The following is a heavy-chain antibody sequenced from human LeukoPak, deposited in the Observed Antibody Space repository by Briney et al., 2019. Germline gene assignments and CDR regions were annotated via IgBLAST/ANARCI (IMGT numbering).Heavy chain of an antibody. D-gene: IGHD3-16*01. CDR3: AKEYYAYKTFNNWLEP. CDR2: IRGDGVTT. J-gene: IGHJ5*02. Sequence: GGSLRLSCAASGFSFADYSMHWVRQAPGKGLEWVSLIRGDGVTTYYADSVKGRFTISRDNSGNSLYLQMNNLRTADTAFYFCAKEYYAYKTFNNWLEPWGQGTRVTVSS. V-gene: IGHV3-43*02. CDR1: GFSFADYS.